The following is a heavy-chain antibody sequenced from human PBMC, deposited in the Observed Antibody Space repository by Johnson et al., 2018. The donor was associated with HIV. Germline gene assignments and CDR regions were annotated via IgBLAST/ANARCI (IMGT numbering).Heavy chain of an antibody. V-gene: IGHV3-74*02. J-gene: IGHJ3*02. CDR1: GFTVSSNY. CDR3: AKVMGQAGFDI. Sequence: VQLVESGGGLVQPGGSLRLSCAASGFTVSSNYMSWVRQPGKGLVWVSRISSDSIGFADSVKGRFTISRDNARNSVYLQMNSLRAEDTALYYCAKVMGQAGFDIWGQGTMVTVSA. CDR2: ISSDSI. D-gene: IGHD2-8*01.